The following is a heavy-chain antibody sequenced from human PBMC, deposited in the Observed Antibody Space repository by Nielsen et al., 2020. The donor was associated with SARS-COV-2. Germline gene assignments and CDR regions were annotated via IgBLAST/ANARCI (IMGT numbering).Heavy chain of an antibody. V-gene: IGHV3-49*03. Sequence: GESLKISCTASGFTFGDYAMSWFRQAPGKGLEWVGFIRSKAYGGTTEHAASVKGRFTISRDDSKSIAYLQMNSLKTEDTAVYYCTSLRITIFGVANPFDYWGQGTLVTVSS. J-gene: IGHJ4*02. CDR2: IRSKAYGGTT. CDR3: TSLRITIFGVANPFDY. CDR1: GFTFGDYA. D-gene: IGHD3-3*01.